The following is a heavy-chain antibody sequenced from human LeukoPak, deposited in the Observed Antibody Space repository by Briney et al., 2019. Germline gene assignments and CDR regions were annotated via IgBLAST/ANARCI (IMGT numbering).Heavy chain of an antibody. V-gene: IGHV3-23*01. CDR3: AKDPPQWLVRSGVDY. D-gene: IGHD6-19*01. Sequence: PGGSLRLSCAASGFTFSSYAMSWVRQAPGNGLEWVSAISGSGGSTYYADSVKGRFTISRDNSKNTLYLQMNSLRAEDTAVYYCAKDPPQWLVRSGVDYWGQGTLVTVSS. J-gene: IGHJ4*02. CDR1: GFTFSSYA. CDR2: ISGSGGST.